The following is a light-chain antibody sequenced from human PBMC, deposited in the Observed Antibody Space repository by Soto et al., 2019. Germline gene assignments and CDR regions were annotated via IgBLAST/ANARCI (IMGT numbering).Light chain of an antibody. CDR2: AAS. J-gene: IGKJ4*01. CDR3: QQYGSSPLT. CDR1: QSVSSSY. Sequence: EIVLTQSPGTLSLSPGERATLSCRASQSVSSSYLAWYQQKPGQAPRLLIYAASSRDTGIPDRFSGSGSGTDFTLIISRLEPEDFAVYYCQQYGSSPLTFGGGTKVEIK. V-gene: IGKV3-20*01.